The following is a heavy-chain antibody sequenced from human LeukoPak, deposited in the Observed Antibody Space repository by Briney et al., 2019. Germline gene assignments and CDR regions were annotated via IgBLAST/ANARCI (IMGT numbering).Heavy chain of an antibody. J-gene: IGHJ6*03. CDR3: ASGELNYVRSYYMDV. Sequence: SETLSLTCAVYGGSFSGYSWSWIRQPPGKGLEWIGEIRHSGSTNYNPSLKSRVTISVDTSKNQFSLKLSSVTAADTAVYYCASGELNYVRSYYMDVWGKGTMVTVSS. V-gene: IGHV4-34*01. CDR2: IRHSGST. CDR1: GGSFSGYS. D-gene: IGHD3-10*02.